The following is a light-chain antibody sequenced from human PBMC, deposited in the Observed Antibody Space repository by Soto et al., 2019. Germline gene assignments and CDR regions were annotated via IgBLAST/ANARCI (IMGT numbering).Light chain of an antibody. CDR1: QSVSSY. Sequence: EIVLTQSPGTLSFSVGERVTLSCRASQSVSSYLSWYQQTPGQAPRRLIYDTSNRATGTPDRFSGSGSGTDFTLTISRLEPEDFTVYYCQQDGSSPLTFGGGTTVEIK. V-gene: IGKV3-20*01. J-gene: IGKJ4*01. CDR3: QQDGSSPLT. CDR2: DTS.